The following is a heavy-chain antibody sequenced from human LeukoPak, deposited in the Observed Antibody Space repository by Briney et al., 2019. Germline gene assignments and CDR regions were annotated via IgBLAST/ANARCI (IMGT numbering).Heavy chain of an antibody. V-gene: IGHV4-61*02. CDR1: GGSISSGSYS. CDR3: ARLDTTTNAFDI. CDR2: LYTSGRT. J-gene: IGHJ3*02. Sequence: SETLSLTCTVSGGSISSGSYSWNWIRQPAGKALAWIGRLYTSGRTNHNPSLKSRVTISIDTTKNQFSLKLSSVTAADTAAYYCARLDTTTNAFDIWGQGTMVTVSS. D-gene: IGHD5-18*01.